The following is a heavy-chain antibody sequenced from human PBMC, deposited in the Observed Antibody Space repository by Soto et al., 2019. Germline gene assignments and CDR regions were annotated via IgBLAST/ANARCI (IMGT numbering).Heavy chain of an antibody. D-gene: IGHD3-16*02. CDR2: INHRGST. CDR3: AREVSLSIDY. J-gene: IGHJ4*02. Sequence: LSLTCAVYGGSFSGYYWSWIRQPPGKGLEWIGEINHRGSTNYNPTLKSRVTISVDTSKNQFSLKVSSVTAADTAVYYCAREVSLSIDYWGQGSLVTVSS. V-gene: IGHV4-34*01. CDR1: GGSFSGYY.